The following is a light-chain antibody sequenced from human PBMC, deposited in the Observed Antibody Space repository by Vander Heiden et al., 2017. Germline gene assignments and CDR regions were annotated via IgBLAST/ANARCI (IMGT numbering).Light chain of an antibody. V-gene: IGKV3-15*01. CDR1: QSVSSN. Sequence: EIAMTPSPATLSVSPGERATLSCRASQSVSSNLAWYQQKPGQAPRLLIYGASTSATGIPARFSGSGSGTEFTLTISSLQSEDFAVYYCQQYNNWPLTFGQGTKLEIK. J-gene: IGKJ2*01. CDR3: QQYNNWPLT. CDR2: GAS.